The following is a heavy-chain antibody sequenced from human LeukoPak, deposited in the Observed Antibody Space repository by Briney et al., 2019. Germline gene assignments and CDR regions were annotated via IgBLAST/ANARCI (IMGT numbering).Heavy chain of an antibody. D-gene: IGHD2-2*01. J-gene: IGHJ4*02. Sequence: SAMLSFTCTVSGGSISSSSYYWRWIRQPPRKRLEIIGHIDYSTSTYYNPSLKSRVTISVDTSKNQFSLKLSSVTAADTAVYYCARGRQIPATSHWGQGTLVTVSS. CDR3: ARGRQIPATSH. CDR2: IDYSTST. V-gene: IGHV4-39*07. CDR1: GGSISSSSYY.